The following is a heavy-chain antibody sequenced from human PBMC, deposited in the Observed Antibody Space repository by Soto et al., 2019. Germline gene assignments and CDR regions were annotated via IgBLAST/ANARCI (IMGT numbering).Heavy chain of an antibody. CDR1: GYAFTSYG. J-gene: IGHJ4*02. D-gene: IGHD3-10*01. CDR2: IAPHSGRT. Sequence: QVQLVQSGPEVKNPGASVRVSCVASGYAFTSYGVNWVRQAPGQGLEWMGWIAPHSGRTTYLPKFQGRVTMTAGVSTITAYIELRSLKSDDTGVYSCARAATGSYHSAYWGQGTVVTVAA. CDR3: ARAATGSYHSAY. V-gene: IGHV1-18*04.